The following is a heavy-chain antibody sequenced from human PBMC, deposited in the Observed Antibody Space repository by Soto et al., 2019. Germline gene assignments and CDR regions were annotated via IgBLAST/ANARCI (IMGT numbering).Heavy chain of an antibody. J-gene: IGHJ4*01. CDR3: ARGLGYQLLGYYFDY. CDR2: IYYSGST. V-gene: IGHV4-59*01. CDR1: GGSISSYY. Sequence: KSSETLSVTCTVSGGSISSYYWSWIRQPPGKGLEWIGYIYYSGSTNYNPSLKSRVTISVDTSKNQFSLKLSSVTAADTAVYYCARGLGYQLLGYYFDYWGRGTLVTVSS. D-gene: IGHD2-2*01.